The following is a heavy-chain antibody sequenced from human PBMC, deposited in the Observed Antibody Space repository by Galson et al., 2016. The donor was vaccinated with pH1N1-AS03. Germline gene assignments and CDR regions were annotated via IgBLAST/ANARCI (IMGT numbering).Heavy chain of an antibody. V-gene: IGHV3-15*01. CDR2: IKSKSDGGTT. CDR1: GFTFSNAW. Sequence: SLRLSCAASGFTFSNAWMTWVRQAPGKGLEWVGRIKSKSDGGTTDYAAPVKARFTISRDDSKNTLYLQMNSLNTEDTAVYYCSTDETFYYYYGMDVWGRGTTVTVSS. CDR3: STDETFYYYYGMDV. J-gene: IGHJ6*02.